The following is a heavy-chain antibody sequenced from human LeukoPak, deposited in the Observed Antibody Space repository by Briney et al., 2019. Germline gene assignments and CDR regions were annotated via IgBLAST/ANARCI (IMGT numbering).Heavy chain of an antibody. Sequence: SETLSLTCTVSGGSISSYYWSWIRQPPGKGLEWIGYIYYRGSTNYNPSLKSRVTISVDTSKNQFSLRLTSVTAADTAMYYCASRTYYGSGPDYRGQGTLVTVSS. CDR3: ASRTYYGSGPDY. J-gene: IGHJ4*02. CDR2: IYYRGST. CDR1: GGSISSYY. V-gene: IGHV4-59*01. D-gene: IGHD3-10*01.